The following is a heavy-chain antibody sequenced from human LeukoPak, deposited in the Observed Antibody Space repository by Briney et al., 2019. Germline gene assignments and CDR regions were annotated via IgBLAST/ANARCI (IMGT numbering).Heavy chain of an antibody. CDR3: AGVGHCRGDACYSPGHKIDS. J-gene: IGHJ4*02. CDR1: GYSITSGYY. D-gene: IGHD2-15*01. Sequence: SETLSLTCTVSGYSITSGYYWGWIRQPPGKGLEWIGSIYHSGSTYYNPSLKSRVTISVDTSNNQFSLKLASVTAADTAVHYCAGVGHCRGDACYSPGHKIDSWGQGTLVTASS. CDR2: IYHSGST. V-gene: IGHV4-38-2*02.